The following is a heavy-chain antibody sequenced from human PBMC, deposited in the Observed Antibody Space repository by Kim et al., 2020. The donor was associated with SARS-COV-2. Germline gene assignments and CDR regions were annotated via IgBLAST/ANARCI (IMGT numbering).Heavy chain of an antibody. J-gene: IGHJ4*02. CDR2: INHSGRT. Sequence: SETLSLTCAVYGGSFSGYYWSWIRQPPGKGLEWIGEINHSGRTTYNPSLKSRVTISVDTSKNQFSLKLSSVTAAATAVYYCARASKRGDDYWGQGTLVPV. CDR1: GGSFSGYY. V-gene: IGHV4-34*01. D-gene: IGHD3-10*01. CDR3: ARASKRGDDY.